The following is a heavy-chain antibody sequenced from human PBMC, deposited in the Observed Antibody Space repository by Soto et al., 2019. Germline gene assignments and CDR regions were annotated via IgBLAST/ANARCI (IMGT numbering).Heavy chain of an antibody. CDR3: FRGGFPDYGKEGRY. D-gene: IGHD4-17*01. V-gene: IGHV1-46*01. CDR2: IYASGSST. J-gene: IGHJ4*02. Sequence: QVQLMQSGAEVKKPGASVKVSCKASGYTFTSYNVHWVRQAPGQGLEWMGIIYASGSSTTYAQNFQGRLTVTRDTSTSTVYMELSSLRSDDTAVYYCFRGGFPDYGKEGRYWGQGTLVTVSS. CDR1: GYTFTSYN.